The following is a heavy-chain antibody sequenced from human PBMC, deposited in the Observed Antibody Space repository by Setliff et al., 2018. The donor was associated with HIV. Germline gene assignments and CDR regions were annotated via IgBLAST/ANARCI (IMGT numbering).Heavy chain of an antibody. Sequence: ASVKVSCKASGYTFTSYGISWVRQAPGHGLEWMGWISAYNGNTNYAQKLQGRVTMTTDTSTSTAYMELRSLRSYDTAVYYCAGDQRITMIGVVTDAFDIWGQGTMVTVSS. V-gene: IGHV1-18*01. CDR1: GYTFTSYG. D-gene: IGHD3-22*01. CDR3: AGDQRITMIGVVTDAFDI. CDR2: ISAYNGNT. J-gene: IGHJ3*02.